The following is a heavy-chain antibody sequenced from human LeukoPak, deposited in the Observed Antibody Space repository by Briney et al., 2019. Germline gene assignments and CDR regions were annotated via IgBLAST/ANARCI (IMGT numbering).Heavy chain of an antibody. CDR3: ARQGVATAIDY. J-gene: IGHJ4*02. D-gene: IGHD2-21*02. V-gene: IGHV4-4*07. CDR1: GGSISNYY. CDR2: ISASGNT. Sequence: PSETLSLTCTVSGGSISNYYWSWIRQPAGKGLEWIGSISASGNTNYNPSLKSRVTMSVDTSMNLFALKLSSVTAADTAVYYCARQGVATAIDYWGQGTLVTVSS.